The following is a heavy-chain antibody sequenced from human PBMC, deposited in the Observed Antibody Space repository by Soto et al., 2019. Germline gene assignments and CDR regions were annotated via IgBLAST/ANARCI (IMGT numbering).Heavy chain of an antibody. V-gene: IGHV4-34*01. CDR3: ARGIVVVPAAITITTSYHYYYMDV. Sequence: QVQLQQWGAGLLKPSETLSLTCAVYGGSFSGYYWSWIRQSPGKGLEWIGEINHGGTTNYNPTLKRRITISLDTSKNRFSLKLSSVTAADTAVYYCARGIVVVPAAITITTSYHYYYMDVWGNGTTVTASS. D-gene: IGHD2-2*02. CDR2: INHGGTT. CDR1: GGSFSGYY. J-gene: IGHJ6*03.